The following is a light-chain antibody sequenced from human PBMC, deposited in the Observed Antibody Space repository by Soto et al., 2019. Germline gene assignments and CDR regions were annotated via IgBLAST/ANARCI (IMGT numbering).Light chain of an antibody. V-gene: IGKV3-20*01. Sequence: EIVLTQSPGTLSLSPGERATLSCRASQSLTNNYLAWYQQKPGQAPRLLIHAASSRATGIPDRFSGSGSETDFTLTISRLEPDDFAVYYCQQYGSSLPVTFGGGTNVEIK. CDR1: QSLTNNY. J-gene: IGKJ4*01. CDR2: AAS. CDR3: QQYGSSLPVT.